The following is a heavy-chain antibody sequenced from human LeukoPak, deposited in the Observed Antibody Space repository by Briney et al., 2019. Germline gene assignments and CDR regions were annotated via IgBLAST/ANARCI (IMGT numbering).Heavy chain of an antibody. D-gene: IGHD6-13*01. J-gene: IGHJ2*01. Sequence: PSETLSLTCVVSGSSISSGSYSWSWIRQPPGKGLEWIGYISHSGSTYYNPSLKSRVTISIDKSKNLFSLELTSVTAADTAVYYCARYSSTWPYWYFDLWGRGILVTVSS. CDR2: ISHSGST. V-gene: IGHV4-30-2*01. CDR1: GSSISSGSYS. CDR3: ARYSSTWPYWYFDL.